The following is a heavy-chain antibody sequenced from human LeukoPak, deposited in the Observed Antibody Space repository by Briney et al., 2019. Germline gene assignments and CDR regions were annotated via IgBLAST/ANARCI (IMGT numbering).Heavy chain of an antibody. CDR2: ISTGGAR. CDR3: ARDGPNSGYDFDY. D-gene: IGHD5-12*01. Sequence: GGSLRLSCAASGFTFSSYSMIWVRQAPGKGLECVSVISTGGARYYADSVKGRFTISRDNSKNTLYLQMNSLRAEDTAVYYCARDGPNSGYDFDYWGQGTLVTVSS. J-gene: IGHJ4*02. V-gene: IGHV3-53*01. CDR1: GFTFSSYS.